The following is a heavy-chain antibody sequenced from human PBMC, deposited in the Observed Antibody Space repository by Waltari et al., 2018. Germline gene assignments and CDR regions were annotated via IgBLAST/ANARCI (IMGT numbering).Heavy chain of an antibody. CDR1: GYTFHSYE. D-gene: IGHD6-19*01. CDR3: AREGPAVAAPDY. CDR2: MNPNSGNT. Sequence: QVQLVQSGAEVKKPGAAVKVSCQASGYTFHSYEFHRGRQATGQGLEWMGWMNPNSGNTGYAQKFQGRVTMTRNTSISTAYMELSSLRSEDTAVYYCAREGPAVAAPDYWGQGTLVTVSS. J-gene: IGHJ4*02. V-gene: IGHV1-8*01.